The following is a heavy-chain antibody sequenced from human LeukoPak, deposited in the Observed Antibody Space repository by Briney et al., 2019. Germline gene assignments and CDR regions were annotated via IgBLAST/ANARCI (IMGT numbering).Heavy chain of an antibody. Sequence: GGSLRLSCAASGFTFSSYGMHWVRQAPGKGLEWVAFIRYDGSSKYYADSVKGRFTISRDNSKNTLYLQMNSLRAEDTAVYYCAKDYYYDSSGPFDYWGQGTLVTVSS. D-gene: IGHD3-22*01. J-gene: IGHJ4*02. CDR1: GFTFSSYG. V-gene: IGHV3-30*02. CDR3: AKDYYYDSSGPFDY. CDR2: IRYDGSSK.